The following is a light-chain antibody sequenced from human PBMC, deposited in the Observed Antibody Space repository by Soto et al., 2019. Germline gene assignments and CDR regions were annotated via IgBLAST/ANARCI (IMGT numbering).Light chain of an antibody. CDR1: SSDVGGYNY. CDR3: SSYATGNTRV. J-gene: IGLJ1*01. CDR2: EVS. V-gene: IGLV2-14*01. Sequence: QSVLTQPASVSGSPGQSITISCTGTSSDVGGYNYVSWYQQHPGKAPKLMIFEVSNRPSGVSHRFSGSKSANTASLTISGLQPEDEADYYCSSYATGNTRVFGTGTKVTVL.